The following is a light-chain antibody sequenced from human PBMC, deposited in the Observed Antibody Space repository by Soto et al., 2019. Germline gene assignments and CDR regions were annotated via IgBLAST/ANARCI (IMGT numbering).Light chain of an antibody. V-gene: IGKV1-17*01. CDR3: LQHDTYPLT. CDR1: QGIRND. J-gene: IGKJ1*01. CDR2: VVS. Sequence: DIQMTQSPSSLSASVGDRVTITCRASQGIRNDLLGWYQQKPGKAPKCLIYVVSSLQSGVPSRFGGSRSGTEFTLTISSLQPEDFATYYCLQHDTYPLTFGQGTKVEIK.